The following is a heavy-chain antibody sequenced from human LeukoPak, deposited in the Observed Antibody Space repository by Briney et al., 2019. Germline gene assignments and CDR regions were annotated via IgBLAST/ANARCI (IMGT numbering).Heavy chain of an antibody. J-gene: IGHJ5*02. CDR2: ISGSGGST. CDR1: GFTFSSYA. V-gene: IGHV3-23*01. Sequence: HPGGSLRLSCAASGFTFSSYAMHWVRQAPGKGLEWVSAISGSGGSTYYADSVKGRFTISRDNSKNTLYLQMNSLRAEDTAVYYCAREFVPGIAAADNWFDPWGQGTLVTVSS. D-gene: IGHD6-13*01. CDR3: AREFVPGIAAADNWFDP.